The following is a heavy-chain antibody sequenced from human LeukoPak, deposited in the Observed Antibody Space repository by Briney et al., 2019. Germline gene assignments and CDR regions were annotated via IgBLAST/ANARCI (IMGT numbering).Heavy chain of an antibody. V-gene: IGHV4-30-2*02. CDR3: ARVTYYYDSSGYTKPYYFDY. D-gene: IGHD3-22*01. Sequence: PSETLSLTCTVSGGSISSGGYYWSWIRQPPGKGLEWIGYIYHSGSTYYNPSLKSRVTISVDRSKNQFSLKLSSVTAADTAVYYCARVTYYYDSSGYTKPYYFDYWGQGTLVTVSS. J-gene: IGHJ4*02. CDR1: GGSISSGGYY. CDR2: IYHSGST.